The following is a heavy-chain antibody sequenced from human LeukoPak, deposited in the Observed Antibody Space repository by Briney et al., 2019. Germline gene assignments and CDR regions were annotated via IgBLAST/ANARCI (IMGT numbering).Heavy chain of an antibody. V-gene: IGHV3-23*01. CDR3: AKEVTPGALLYGPFDY. J-gene: IGHJ4*02. Sequence: GSLRLSCAASEFIFSSYGMSWVRQAPGKGLEWVSAISASGGGTYYADSVKGRFTISRDNSRNTLYLQMNSLRAEDTAIYYCAKEVTPGALLYGPFDYWGQGALVTVSS. CDR1: EFIFSSYG. CDR2: ISASGGGT. D-gene: IGHD4-23*01.